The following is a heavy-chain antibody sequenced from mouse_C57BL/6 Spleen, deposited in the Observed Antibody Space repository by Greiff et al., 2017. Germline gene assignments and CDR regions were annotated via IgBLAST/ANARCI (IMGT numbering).Heavy chain of an antibody. Sequence: EVQLVESGPELVKPGASVKISCKASGYSFTGYYMNWVKQSPEKNLEWIGEINPSTGGTTYNQKFKAKATLTVSKSSSTAYKQLKNLATEDAAVYYCGRKRDTPYWYFDVWGTGTTVTVSS. J-gene: IGHJ1*03. CDR3: GRKRDTPYWYFDV. CDR2: INPSTGGT. D-gene: IGHD5-1-1*01. V-gene: IGHV1-42*01. CDR1: GYSFTGYY.